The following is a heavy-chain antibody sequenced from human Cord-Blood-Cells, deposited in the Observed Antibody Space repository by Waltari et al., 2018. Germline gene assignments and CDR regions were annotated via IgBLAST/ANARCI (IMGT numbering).Heavy chain of an antibody. CDR1: GGSFSGYY. CDR3: ARATRLYCSSTSCYEYYYYGMDV. V-gene: IGHV4-34*01. Sequence: QVQLQQWGAGLLKPSETLSLTCAVYGGSFSGYYWSWIRQPPGKGLEWIGEINHSGSTNHNPSLKSRVTISVDTSKNQFSLKLSSVTAADTAVYYCARATRLYCSSTSCYEYYYYGMDVWGQGTTVTVSS. J-gene: IGHJ6*02. D-gene: IGHD2-2*01. CDR2: INHSGST.